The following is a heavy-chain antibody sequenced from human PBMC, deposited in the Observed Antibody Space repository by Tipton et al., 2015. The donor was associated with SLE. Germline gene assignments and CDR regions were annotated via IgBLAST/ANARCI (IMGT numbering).Heavy chain of an antibody. Sequence: LRLSCSVSGYSVSSSTHYWAWIRQPPGKGLEWIGYIGYVYRSQSTNYNASLKSRVTMSLESSKNQFSLKLTSVTAADTADYYCARVTHSCSGGSCYGFYFEYWGQGILVTVSS. J-gene: IGHJ4*02. CDR2: IGYVYRSQST. V-gene: IGHV4-61*01. CDR3: ARVTHSCSGGSCYGFYFEY. CDR1: GYSVSSSTHY. D-gene: IGHD2-15*01.